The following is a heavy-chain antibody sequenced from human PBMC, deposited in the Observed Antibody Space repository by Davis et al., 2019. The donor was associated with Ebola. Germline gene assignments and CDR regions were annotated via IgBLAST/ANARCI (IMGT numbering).Heavy chain of an antibody. Sequence: PSETLSLTCTVSGGSISSSSYYWGWIRQPPGKGLEWIGSIYYSGSTYYNPSLKSRVTISVDTSKNQFSLKLSSVTAADTAVYYCASPLVRGVMHDAFDIWGQGTMVTVSS. CDR3: ASPLVRGVMHDAFDI. J-gene: IGHJ3*02. CDR2: IYYSGST. V-gene: IGHV4-39*01. D-gene: IGHD3-10*01. CDR1: GGSISSSSYY.